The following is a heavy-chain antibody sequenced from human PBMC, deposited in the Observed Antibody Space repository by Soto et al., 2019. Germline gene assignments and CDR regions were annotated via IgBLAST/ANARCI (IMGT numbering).Heavy chain of an antibody. J-gene: IGHJ4*01. V-gene: IGHV3-33*01. CDR1: GFTFSSYY. CDR2: IWYDGSNK. D-gene: IGHD2-15*01. CDR3: ERDGYCSGGSGYSVPVFDY. Sequence: QVQLVESGGGVVQPGRSLRLSCAASGFTFSSYYMNWVRQAPGKGLEWVAVIWYDGSNKYYEDSVKGLLTISSNNSKNTLYVQMNSLRAEDTAVYYCERDGYCSGGSGYSVPVFDYWGHGTLGTVSS.